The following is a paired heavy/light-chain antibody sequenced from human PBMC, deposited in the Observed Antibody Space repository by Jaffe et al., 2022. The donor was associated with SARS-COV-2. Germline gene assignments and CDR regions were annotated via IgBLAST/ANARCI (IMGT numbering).Heavy chain of an antibody. CDR1: GFTFDDHA. Sequence: VQLVESGGGLVQPGRSLRLSCAASGFTFDDHAMHWVRQAPGKGLEWVSGISWDSDTIGYADSVKGRFTISRDNAKNSLYLQMNSLRAEDTALYYCAKDMGGGKTSNSWYFYYYMDVWGKGTTVTVSS. V-gene: IGHV3-9*01. CDR2: ISWDSDTI. CDR3: AKDMGGGKTSNSWYFYYYMDV. J-gene: IGHJ6*03. D-gene: IGHD6-13*01.
Light chain of an antibody. CDR3: QSYDSTLSRV. CDR2: GNY. V-gene: IGLV1-40*01. Sequence: QSVLTQPPSVSGAPGQRVTISCTGSSSNIGAGYDVHWYQHLPGTAPKLLIYGNYNRPSGVPDRFSGSKSGTSASLAISGLQAEDEADYYCQSYDSTLSRVFGTGTKVTVL. J-gene: IGLJ1*01. CDR1: SSNIGAGYD.